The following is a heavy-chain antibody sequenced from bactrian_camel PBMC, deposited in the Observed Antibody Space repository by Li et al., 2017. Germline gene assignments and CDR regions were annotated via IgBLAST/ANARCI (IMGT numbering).Heavy chain of an antibody. V-gene: IGHV3S1*01. D-gene: IGHD6*01. J-gene: IGHJ4*01. CDR2: IYTGDART. Sequence: HVQLVESGGDTVQPGGSLRLSCAAFDQKYDSYCLAWFRQAPGKEREGVAAIYTGDARTVYYADSVKGRVTISQDYTKNTMYLQMNNLKTEDTAVYYCAPAGRSYVDINCRARLGQGTQVTVS. CDR1: DQKYDSYC.